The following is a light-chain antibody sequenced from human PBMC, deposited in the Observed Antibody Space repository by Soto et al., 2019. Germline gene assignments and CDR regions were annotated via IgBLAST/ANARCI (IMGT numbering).Light chain of an antibody. CDR2: DVS. J-gene: IGLJ2*01. V-gene: IGLV2-14*01. CDR3: SSYTSSSTLGV. CDR1: SSDVGGYNY. Sequence: QSVLARPASVSGSPGQSITISCTGTSSDVGGYNYVSWYQQHPGKAPKLMIYDVSNRPSGVSNRFSGSKSGNTASLTISGLQAEDEADYYCSSYTSSSTLGVFGGGTKVTVL.